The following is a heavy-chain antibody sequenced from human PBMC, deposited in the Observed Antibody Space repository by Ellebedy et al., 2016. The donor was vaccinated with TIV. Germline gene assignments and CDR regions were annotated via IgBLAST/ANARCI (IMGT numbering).Heavy chain of an antibody. CDR1: GFIFSDHY. D-gene: IGHD2-21*01. J-gene: IGHJ4*02. V-gene: IGHV3-72*01. CDR3: TKAGCVGGNCFYPFDY. Sequence: GESLKISCATSGFIFSDHYMDWVRQAPGKGLEWVGRIRDKAHSHTTEYAASVQGRFTISRDDSKNSVSLQMNSLRIEDTAVYFCTKAGCVGGNCFYPFDYWGQGVLVTVSS. CDR2: IRDKAHSHTT.